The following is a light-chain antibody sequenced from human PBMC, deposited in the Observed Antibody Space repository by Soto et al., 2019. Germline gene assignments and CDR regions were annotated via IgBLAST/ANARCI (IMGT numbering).Light chain of an antibody. Sequence: EIVLTQSPVTLSLSPGERATLYCRASQSVSSYLTWYQHKPGQAPRLLIYDASNRATGIPARFSGSGSGTDFTLTISSLEPEDFAVYYCQQRSRTFGQGTKLEIK. CDR3: QQRSRT. CDR1: QSVSSY. J-gene: IGKJ2*01. CDR2: DAS. V-gene: IGKV3-11*01.